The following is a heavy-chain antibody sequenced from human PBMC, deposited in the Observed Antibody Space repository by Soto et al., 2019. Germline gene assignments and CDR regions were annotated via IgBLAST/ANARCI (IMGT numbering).Heavy chain of an antibody. Sequence: SETLSLTCAVYGGSFSGYYWSWIRQPPGKGLEWIGEINHSGSTNYNPSLKSRVTIPVDTSKNQFSLKLSSVTAADTAVYYCARGPIVPAAMWYYYYYGMDVWGQGTTVTVSS. CDR2: INHSGST. V-gene: IGHV4-34*01. J-gene: IGHJ6*02. CDR3: ARGPIVPAAMWYYYYYGMDV. CDR1: GGSFSGYY. D-gene: IGHD2-2*01.